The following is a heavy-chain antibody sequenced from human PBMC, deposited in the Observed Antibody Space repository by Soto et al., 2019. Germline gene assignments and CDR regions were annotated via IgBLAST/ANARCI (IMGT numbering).Heavy chain of an antibody. D-gene: IGHD1-26*01. CDR1: GGTCSTPA. Sequence: GSLRVRCAASGGTCSTPARTWIRQAPGKGPEWVSTISDGSRFTYYADSVRGRFTISRDDSKKILFLQMSSLRAEDTAVYFCANSGPTKYLDSWGQVSLVAVSS. CDR3: ANSGPTKYLDS. J-gene: IGHJ4*02. CDR2: ISDGSRFT. V-gene: IGHV3-23*01.